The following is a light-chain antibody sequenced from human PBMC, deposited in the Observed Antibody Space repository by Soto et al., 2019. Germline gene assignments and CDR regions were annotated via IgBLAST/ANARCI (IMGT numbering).Light chain of an antibody. CDR1: QGVSSSY. CDR3: QQYGNSRTT. CDR2: GAY. J-gene: IGKJ5*01. Sequence: MVLTHAPGTLSLSPGEIATLSCRASQGVSSSYLAWYQQRPGQAPRLLIYGAYSRATGIPDRFTGSGSGTDFTLTISRLEPEDFAVYYCQQYGNSRTTFGQGTRLEIK. V-gene: IGKV3-20*01.